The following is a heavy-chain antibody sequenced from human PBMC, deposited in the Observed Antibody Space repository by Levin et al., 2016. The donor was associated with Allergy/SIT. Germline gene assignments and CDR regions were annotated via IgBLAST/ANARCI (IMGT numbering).Heavy chain of an antibody. J-gene: IGHJ3*02. CDR3: ARVPTIFGVVIMAANAFDI. D-gene: IGHD3-3*01. CDR2: INPNSGGT. V-gene: IGHV1-2*02. Sequence: WVRQAPGQGLEWMGWINPNSGGTNYAQKFQGRVTMTRDTSISTAYMELSRLRSDDTAVYYCARVPTIFGVVIMAANAFDIWGQGTMVTVSS.